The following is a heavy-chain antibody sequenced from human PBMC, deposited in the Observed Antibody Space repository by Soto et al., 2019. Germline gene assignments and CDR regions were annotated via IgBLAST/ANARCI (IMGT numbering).Heavy chain of an antibody. Sequence: SETLSLTCTVSGGSVSSGSYYWSWIRQPPGKGLEWIGYIYYSGSTNYNPSLKSRVTISVDTSKNQFSLKLSSVTAADTAVYYCARGVEMATIGFYWGQGTLFTVPQ. V-gene: IGHV4-61*01. CDR1: GGSVSSGSYY. CDR2: IYYSGST. J-gene: IGHJ4*02. CDR3: ARGVEMATIGFY. D-gene: IGHD5-12*01.